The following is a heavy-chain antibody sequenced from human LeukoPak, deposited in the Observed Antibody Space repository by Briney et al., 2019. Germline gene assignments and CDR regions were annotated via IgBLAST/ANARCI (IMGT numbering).Heavy chain of an antibody. CDR2: ISGSGGST. CDR3: AKGEMAKRARPYDY. J-gene: IGHJ4*02. D-gene: IGHD5-24*01. Sequence: QSGGSLRLSCAASGFTFSSYAMSWVRQAPGKGLEWVSAISGSGGSTYYADSVKGRFTISRDNSKNTLYLQMNSLRAEDTAVYYCAKGEMAKRARPYDYWGQGTLVTVSP. CDR1: GFTFSSYA. V-gene: IGHV3-23*01.